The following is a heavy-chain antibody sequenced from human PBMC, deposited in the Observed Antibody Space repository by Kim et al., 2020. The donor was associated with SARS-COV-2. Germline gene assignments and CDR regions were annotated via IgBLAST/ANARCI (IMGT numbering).Heavy chain of an antibody. J-gene: IGHJ4*02. CDR3: ARDLALGSGESGPDF. CDR1: GFTFSTYS. CDR2: ITGTSRYM. V-gene: IGHV3-21*01. D-gene: IGHD3-10*01. Sequence: GRSLRLSCEASGFTFSTYSMNWVRQAPGKGLEWVSSITGTSRYMYYGDSVKGRFTISRDNAKNSLYLQMNSLRVEDTAVYYCARDLALGSGESGPDFWGQGTLVTVSS.